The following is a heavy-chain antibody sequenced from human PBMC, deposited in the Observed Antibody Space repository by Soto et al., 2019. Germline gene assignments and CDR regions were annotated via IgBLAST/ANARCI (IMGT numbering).Heavy chain of an antibody. J-gene: IGHJ6*03. D-gene: IGHD4-4*01. Sequence: PGGSLRLSCAASGFTFSSYGMHWVRQAPGKGLEWVAVIWYDGSNKYYADSVKGRFTISRDNSKNTLYLQMNSLRAEDTAVYYCARGRIDYSNYPWSPHDQLYYYYMDVWGKGTTVTVSS. V-gene: IGHV3-33*01. CDR3: ARGRIDYSNYPWSPHDQLYYYYMDV. CDR1: GFTFSSYG. CDR2: IWYDGSNK.